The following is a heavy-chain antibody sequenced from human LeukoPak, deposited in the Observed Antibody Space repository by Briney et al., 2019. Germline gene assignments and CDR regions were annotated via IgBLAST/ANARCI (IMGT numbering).Heavy chain of an antibody. D-gene: IGHD5-18*01. CDR1: DYSISSSYY. Sequence: SETLSLTCTVSDYSISSSYYWGWIRQPPGKGLEWFGIIYHSGTTHYNPSLESRVTISVDTSKNQFSLKLASVTAADTAIYYCAKGAGGFSYYNWFDPWGQGTLVTVSS. V-gene: IGHV4-38-2*02. CDR3: AKGAGGFSYYNWFDP. J-gene: IGHJ5*02. CDR2: IYHSGTT.